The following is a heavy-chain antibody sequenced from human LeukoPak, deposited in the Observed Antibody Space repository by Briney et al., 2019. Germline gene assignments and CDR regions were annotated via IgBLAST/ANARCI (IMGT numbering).Heavy chain of an antibody. D-gene: IGHD3-22*01. CDR2: IRGSGAST. CDR3: AKQPGSVVDSSGGLSRH. J-gene: IGHJ4*02. Sequence: GGSLRLSCAASGFTFSIYAMSWVRQAPGKGLEWVSTIRGSGASTHYADAVKGRFTISRDNSKITLYLQRNSLRAEDTAVYYCAKQPGSVVDSSGGLSRHWGQGTLVTVSS. CDR1: GFTFSIYA. V-gene: IGHV3-23*01.